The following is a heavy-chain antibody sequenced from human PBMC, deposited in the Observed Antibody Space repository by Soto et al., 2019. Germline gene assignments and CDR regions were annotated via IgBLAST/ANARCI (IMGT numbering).Heavy chain of an antibody. CDR3: ARDVPYADYGGMDV. Sequence: GGPLRPSCAASGSTFSGNSLNWFRRAPRKRGEWLSCISSSNRNIYYADSVKGRFTISSDTAKNSLYLQMNSLRAEDTAVYYCARDVPYADYGGMDVWGQGTTVTVSS. V-gene: IGHV3-21*01. J-gene: IGHJ6*02. CDR1: GSTFSGNS. D-gene: IGHD3-10*02. CDR2: ISSSNRNI.